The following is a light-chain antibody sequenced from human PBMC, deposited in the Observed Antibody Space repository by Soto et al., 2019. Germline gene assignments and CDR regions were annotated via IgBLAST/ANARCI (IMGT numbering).Light chain of an antibody. CDR1: SSDIGAYDY. J-gene: IGLJ2*01. Sequence: QSALTQPASVSGSPGQSITISCTGTSSDIGAYDYVSWYQQHPGKAPKLMIYEVFRRPSGISDRFSGSKSGNTASLTISGLQAEDEADYYCCSYTTTSTFVFGGGTKLTVL. CDR3: CSYTTTSTFV. CDR2: EVF. V-gene: IGLV2-14*03.